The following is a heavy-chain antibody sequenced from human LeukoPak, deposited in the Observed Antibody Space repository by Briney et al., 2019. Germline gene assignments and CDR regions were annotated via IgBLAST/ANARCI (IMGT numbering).Heavy chain of an antibody. CDR1: GGSFSGYC. CDR3: ARSADFYDTVDP. Sequence: SVTLSLTCAVYGGSFSGYCWSWIRQPPGKGLEWIGEINHSGSTNYNASLKSRVTISVDTSKNQFSLKLTSVTAADTAVYYCARSADFYDTVDPWGQGTLVTVSS. J-gene: IGHJ5*02. V-gene: IGHV4-34*01. D-gene: IGHD2/OR15-2a*01. CDR2: INHSGST.